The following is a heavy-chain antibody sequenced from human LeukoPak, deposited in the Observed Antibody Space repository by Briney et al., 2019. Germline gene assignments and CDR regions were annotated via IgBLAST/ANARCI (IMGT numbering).Heavy chain of an antibody. CDR1: GFTFSSYE. CDR2: ISSSGGTT. Sequence: GGSLRLSCAAPGFTFSSYEMNWVRQAPGKGLEWVSYISSSGGTTFYADSVKGRFTISRDNAKNSLYLQMNSLRAEDTAVYYCARGGGSLSGYWRQSTPVTVSS. V-gene: IGHV3-48*03. CDR3: ARGGGSLSGY. J-gene: IGHJ1*01. D-gene: IGHD1-26*01.